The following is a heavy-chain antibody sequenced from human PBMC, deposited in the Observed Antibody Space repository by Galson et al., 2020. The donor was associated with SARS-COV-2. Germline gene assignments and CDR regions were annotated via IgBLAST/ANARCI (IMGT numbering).Heavy chain of an antibody. J-gene: IGHJ4*02. V-gene: IGHV3-21*04. Sequence: NSGGSLRLSCAASGFTFSSYSMNWVRQAPGRGLEWVASISSSSTYIFYADSVKGRFTISRDNGKNSLYLQMNSLGAEDTALYHCVMDGQLGGLDFWGQGTRVTVSS. CDR3: VMDGQLGGLDF. CDR2: ISSSSTYI. CDR1: GFTFSSYS. D-gene: IGHD3-16*01.